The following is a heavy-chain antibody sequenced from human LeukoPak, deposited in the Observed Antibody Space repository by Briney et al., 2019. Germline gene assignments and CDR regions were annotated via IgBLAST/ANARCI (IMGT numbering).Heavy chain of an antibody. CDR1: GFTFSSYT. CDR2: ISDTNTYV. J-gene: IGHJ3*02. CDR3: ARDRGTVTFDPFDI. Sequence: GGSLRLSCAASGFTFSSYTIHWVRQAPGKGLEWVASISDTNTYVDYIDSVKGRFTISRDNAMKSLYLQMNSLRAEDTAVYFCARDRGTVTFDPFDIWGQGTMVTVSS. V-gene: IGHV3-21*01. D-gene: IGHD4-17*01.